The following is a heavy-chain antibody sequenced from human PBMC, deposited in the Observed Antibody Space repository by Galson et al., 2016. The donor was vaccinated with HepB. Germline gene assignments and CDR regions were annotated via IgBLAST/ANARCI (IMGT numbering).Heavy chain of an antibody. CDR3: AKDGRIYCSSASCHDHFHY. CDR1: GFTFSSYG. J-gene: IGHJ4*02. Sequence: SLRLSCAASGFTFSSYGMHWVRQAPGKGLEWVAFISYGGSNKKYADSVTGRFAISRDNSKKTLYLQMNSLRAEDTAVYYCAKDGRIYCSSASCHDHFHYWGQGTLVTVSS. D-gene: IGHD2-2*01. V-gene: IGHV3-30*18. CDR2: ISYGGSNK.